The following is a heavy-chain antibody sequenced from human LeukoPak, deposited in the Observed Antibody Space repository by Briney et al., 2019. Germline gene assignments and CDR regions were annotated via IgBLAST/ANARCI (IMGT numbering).Heavy chain of an antibody. CDR3: ARHPFVKYGSGSYFTFDY. D-gene: IGHD3-10*01. CDR1: GGSISSYY. CDR2: IYYSGST. J-gene: IGHJ4*02. V-gene: IGHV4-59*08. Sequence: SETLSLTCTVSGGSISSYYWSWIRQPPGKGLEWIGYIYYSGSTNYNPSLKSRVTISVDTSKNQFSLKLSSVTAADTAVYYCARHPFVKYGSGSYFTFDYWGQGTLVTVSS.